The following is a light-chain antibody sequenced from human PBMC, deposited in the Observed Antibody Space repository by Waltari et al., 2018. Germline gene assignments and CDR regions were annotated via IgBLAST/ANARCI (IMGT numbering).Light chain of an antibody. Sequence: VVMTQSPLSLPVTLGQPASISCRSSQSLVHSDGNTYLNSFQQRPGQSPRRLIYKVSNRDAGVPDRFSGSGSGTEFTRKSSRVEAEDVGVYYCMQGTHWPPYTFGQGTKLEIK. CDR1: QSLVHSDGNTY. CDR3: MQGTHWPPYT. CDR2: KVS. J-gene: IGKJ2*01. V-gene: IGKV2-30*02.